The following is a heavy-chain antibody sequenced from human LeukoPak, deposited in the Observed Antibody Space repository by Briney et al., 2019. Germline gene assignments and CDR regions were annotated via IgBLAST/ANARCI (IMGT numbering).Heavy chain of an antibody. CDR2: INHSGST. D-gene: IGHD3-10*01. Sequence: SETLSLTCAVYGRSFSGYYWSWIRQPPGKGLEWIGEINHSGSTNYNPSLKSRVTISVDTSKNQFSLNLSSVTAADTAVYYCARGGRVNYYYYMDVWGKGTTVTVSS. CDR1: GRSFSGYY. J-gene: IGHJ6*03. V-gene: IGHV4-34*01. CDR3: ARGGRVNYYYYMDV.